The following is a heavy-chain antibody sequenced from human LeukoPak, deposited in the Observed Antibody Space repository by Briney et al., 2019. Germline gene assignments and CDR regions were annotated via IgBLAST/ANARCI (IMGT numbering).Heavy chain of an antibody. D-gene: IGHD5-24*01. J-gene: IGHJ4*02. CDR2: INHGGST. V-gene: IGHV4-34*01. Sequence: NPSETLSLTCAVYGGSFSGYYWSWIRQPPGKGLEWIGEINHGGSTNYNPSLKSRVTISVDTSKNQFSLKLSSVTAADTAVYYCARGGRDGYNVDYWGQGTLVTVSS. CDR3: ARGGRDGYNVDY. CDR1: GGSFSGYY.